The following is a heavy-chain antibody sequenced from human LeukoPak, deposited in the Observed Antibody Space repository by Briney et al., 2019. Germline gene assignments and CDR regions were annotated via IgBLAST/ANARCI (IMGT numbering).Heavy chain of an antibody. CDR3: ARAGVAAKRSYYFDY. CDR2: IIPIFGTA. CDR1: GYTFTSYY. V-gene: IGHV1-69*13. J-gene: IGHJ4*02. Sequence: GASVKVSCKASGYTFTSYYMHWVRQAPGQGLEWMGGIIPIFGTANYAQKFQGRVTITADESTSTAYMELSSLRSEDTAVYYCARAGVAAKRSYYFDYWGQGTLVTVSS. D-gene: IGHD2-15*01.